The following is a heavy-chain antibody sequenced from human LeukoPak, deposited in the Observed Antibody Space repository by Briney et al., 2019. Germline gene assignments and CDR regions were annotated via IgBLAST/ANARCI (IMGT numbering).Heavy chain of an antibody. D-gene: IGHD3-9*01. CDR3: ATENIDDILTTSAFDI. CDR2: FDPEDGET. Sequence: GASVKVSCKVSGYTVTELSMHWVRQAPGKGLEWMGGFDPEDGETIYAQKFQGRVTMTEDTSTDTAYMDLSSLRSEDTAVYYCATENIDDILTTSAFDIWGQGTMVTVSS. J-gene: IGHJ3*02. V-gene: IGHV1-24*01. CDR1: GYTVTELS.